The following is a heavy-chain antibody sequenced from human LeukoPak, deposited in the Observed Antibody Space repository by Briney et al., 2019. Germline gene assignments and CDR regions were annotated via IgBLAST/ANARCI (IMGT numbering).Heavy chain of an antibody. CDR2: INPDNGGT. CDR1: GYTFTDYY. V-gene: IGHV1-2*02. D-gene: IGHD2-2*01. Sequence: GASVKVSCRASGYTFTDYYIHWARHAPGQGLEWMGWINPDNGGTNYAQKFQGRVTMTRDTSIRTVYMDLSRLRSDDTAVFYCTREARVGNWFDPWGQGTQVTVSS. CDR3: TREARVGNWFDP. J-gene: IGHJ5*02.